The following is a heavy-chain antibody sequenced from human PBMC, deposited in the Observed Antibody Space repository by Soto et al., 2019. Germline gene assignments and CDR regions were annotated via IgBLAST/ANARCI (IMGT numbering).Heavy chain of an antibody. CDR1: GFRFSSYT. V-gene: IGHV3-30*03. J-gene: IGHJ4*02. CDR3: ASVVVVPPDQPLLYNWNYAS. D-gene: IGHD1-20*01. Sequence: QVRLVESGGGVVQPGGSLRLSCSASGFRFSSYTMHWVRQAPGKGLEWVAVISYDGSAAYYAESVKGRFTISRDNSKNTLDVQMNSLRVEDTAVYYCASVVVVPPDQPLLYNWNYASWGQGTLVTVPA. CDR2: ISYDGSAA.